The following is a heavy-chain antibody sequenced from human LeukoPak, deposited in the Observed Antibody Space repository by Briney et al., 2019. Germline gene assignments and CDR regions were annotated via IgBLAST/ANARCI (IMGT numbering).Heavy chain of an antibody. J-gene: IGHJ4*02. CDR1: GFSFSVNW. CDR2: IKQDRSEK. CDR3: AKEGY. Sequence: PGGSLRLSCAASGFSFSVNWMSWVRQAPGKGPEWVASIKQDRSEKYYVDSANGRFTISRDNAKNSLYLQMNSLRAEDTAVYYCAKEGYWGQGTLVTVSS. V-gene: IGHV3-7*01.